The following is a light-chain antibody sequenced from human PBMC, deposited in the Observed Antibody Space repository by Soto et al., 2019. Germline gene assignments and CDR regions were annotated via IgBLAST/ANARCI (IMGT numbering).Light chain of an antibody. V-gene: IGKV1-39*01. CDR1: QSISSY. J-gene: IGKJ1*01. Sequence: DIQMTQSPSSLSASVGDRVTITFRASQSISSYLNWYQQKPGKAPKLLIYAASSLQSGVPSRFSGSGSGTDFTLTISSLQPEDFATYYCQQSYSTGITFGQGTKVDI. CDR2: AAS. CDR3: QQSYSTGIT.